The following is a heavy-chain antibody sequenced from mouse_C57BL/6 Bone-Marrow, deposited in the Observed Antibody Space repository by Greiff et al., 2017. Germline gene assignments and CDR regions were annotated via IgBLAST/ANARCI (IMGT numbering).Heavy chain of an antibody. D-gene: IGHD4-1*01. Sequence: QVQLKQSGPELVKPGASVKISCKASGYAFSSSWMNWVKQRPGKGLEWIGRIYPGDGDTNYNGKFKGKATLTADKSSSTAYMQRSSLTSEDSAVYFCAKKLGRGDWGQGTTLTVAS. V-gene: IGHV1-82*01. CDR3: AKKLGRGD. CDR1: GYAFSSSW. J-gene: IGHJ2*01. CDR2: IYPGDGDT.